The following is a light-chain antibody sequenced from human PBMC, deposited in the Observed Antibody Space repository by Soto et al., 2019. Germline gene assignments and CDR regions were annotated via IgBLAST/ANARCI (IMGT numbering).Light chain of an antibody. CDR2: GAS. J-gene: IGKJ4*01. CDR1: QSVSSY. V-gene: IGKV3-15*01. CDR3: QQYNNWPLT. Sequence: EFVMTQSPATLSVSPGERASLSCRASQSVSSYLAWYQQKPGQAPRLLIYGASTRATDIPARFSGSGSGTEFTLTISSLQSEDFALYYCQQYNNWPLTFGGGTKVEIK.